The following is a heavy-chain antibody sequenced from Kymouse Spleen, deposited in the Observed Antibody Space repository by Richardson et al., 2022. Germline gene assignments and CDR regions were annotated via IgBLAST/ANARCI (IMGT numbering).Heavy chain of an antibody. D-gene: IGHD3-9*01. CDR1: GFTFSSYG. CDR2: ISYDGSNK. V-gene: IGHV3-30*18. CDR3: AKAPYYDILTGYYSYFDY. J-gene: IGHJ4*02. Sequence: QVQLVESGGGVVQPGRSLRLSCAASGFTFSSYGMHWVRQAPGKGLEWVAVISYDGSNKYYADSVKGRFTISRDNSKNTLYLQMNSLRAEDTAVYYCAKAPYYDILTGYYSYFDYWGQGTLVTVSS.